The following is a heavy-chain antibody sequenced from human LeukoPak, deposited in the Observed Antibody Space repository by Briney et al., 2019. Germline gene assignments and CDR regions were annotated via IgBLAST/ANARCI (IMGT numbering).Heavy chain of an antibody. J-gene: IGHJ4*02. CDR2: IYPGDPDT. CDR1: GYSFTSYW. Sequence: GESLKISCKVSGYSFTSYWIAWVRQMPGKGLEWVGIIYPGDPDTRYSPSFQGQVTISADKSISTAYLQWSSLKASDTAMFYCARHPAIGSSGSYYFDYWGQGTLVTVSS. V-gene: IGHV5-51*01. D-gene: IGHD1-26*01. CDR3: ARHPAIGSSGSYYFDY.